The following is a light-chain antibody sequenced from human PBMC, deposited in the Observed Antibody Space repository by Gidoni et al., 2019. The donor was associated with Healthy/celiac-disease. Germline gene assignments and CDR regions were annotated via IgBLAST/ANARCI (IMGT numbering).Light chain of an antibody. CDR2: WAS. V-gene: IGKV4-1*01. CDR1: QSVLYSSNNKNY. J-gene: IGKJ3*01. CDR3: QQYYSTPPIT. Sequence: DIVMTQSTDSLAMSLGERATINCKSSQSVLYSSNNKNYLAWYQQKPGQPPKLLIYWASTRESGVPDRLSGSGSGTDFTLTISSMQAEDVVVYYCQQYYSTPPITFGPXTKVDIK.